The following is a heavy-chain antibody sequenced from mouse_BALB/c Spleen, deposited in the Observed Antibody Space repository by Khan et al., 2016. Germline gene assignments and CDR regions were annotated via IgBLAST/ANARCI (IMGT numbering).Heavy chain of an antibody. Sequence: QVQLKESGPGLVAPSHSLSITCTASGFSLTSYGVSWVRQPPGQGLEWLGAIWGDGNTNYHPALISRLSISKDNSNSQVCLNLHSLQTDDTATYYCAEPCYEYDGRYAMADWGQGASVTVSS. D-gene: IGHD2-4*01. CDR3: AEPCYEYDGRYAMAD. V-gene: IGHV2-3*01. J-gene: IGHJ4*01. CDR2: IWGDGNT. CDR1: GFSLTSYG.